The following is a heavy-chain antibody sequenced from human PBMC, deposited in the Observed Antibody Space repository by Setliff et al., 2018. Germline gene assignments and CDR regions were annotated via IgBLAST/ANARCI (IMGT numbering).Heavy chain of an antibody. J-gene: IGHJ6*03. Sequence: SETLSLTCTVSGGSISSHYWSWIRQPAGKGLEWIGHIYIGGSANYNPSLKSRVTMSIDTSKNQFSLKLNSVTAADMAVYYCAREQWLDPPGYYYMDVWAKGTKVTVSS. V-gene: IGHV4-4*07. CDR1: GGSISSHY. CDR3: AREQWLDPPGYYYMDV. D-gene: IGHD6-19*01. CDR2: IYIGGSA.